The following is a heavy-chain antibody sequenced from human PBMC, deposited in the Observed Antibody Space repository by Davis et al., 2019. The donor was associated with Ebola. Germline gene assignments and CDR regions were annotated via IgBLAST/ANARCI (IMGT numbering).Heavy chain of an antibody. CDR2: IYPGESDT. J-gene: IGHJ6*02. D-gene: IGHD6-6*01. Sequence: GESLKISCKASGYSFSSYYIGWVRQMPGKGLEWLGVIYPGESDTRYSPPFQGQVTISADKSITTAYLQWSSLKASDTAMYYCARHQYSSSFYNGVDVWGQGTTVTVSS. CDR3: ARHQYSSSFYNGVDV. V-gene: IGHV5-51*01. CDR1: GYSFSSYY.